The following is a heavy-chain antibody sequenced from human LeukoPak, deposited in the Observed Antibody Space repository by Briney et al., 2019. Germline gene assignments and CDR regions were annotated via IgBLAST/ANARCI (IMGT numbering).Heavy chain of an antibody. V-gene: IGHV4-38-2*02. CDR2: IYHSGST. Sequence: SETLSLTCTVSGYSISSGYYWGWIRQPPGKGLEWIGSIYHSGSTYYNPSLKSRVTISVDTSKNQFSLKLSSVTAADTAVYYCAESRGYYYYYMDVWGKGTTVTVSS. D-gene: IGHD3-10*01. CDR3: AESRGYYYYYMDV. CDR1: GYSISSGYY. J-gene: IGHJ6*03.